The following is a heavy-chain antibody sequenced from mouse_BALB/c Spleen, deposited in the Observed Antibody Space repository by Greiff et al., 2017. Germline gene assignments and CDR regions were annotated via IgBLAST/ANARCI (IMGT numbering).Heavy chain of an antibody. CDR2: IWAGGST. J-gene: IGHJ3*01. CDR1: GFSLTSYG. CDR3: ARDGRYDEAWFAY. Sequence: VQLVESGPGLVAPSQSLSITCTVSGFSLTSYGVHWVRQPPGKGLEWLGVIWAGGSTNYNSALMSRLSISKDNSKSQVFLKMNSLQTDDTAMYYCARDGRYDEAWFAYWGQGTLVTVSA. D-gene: IGHD2-14*01. V-gene: IGHV2-9*02.